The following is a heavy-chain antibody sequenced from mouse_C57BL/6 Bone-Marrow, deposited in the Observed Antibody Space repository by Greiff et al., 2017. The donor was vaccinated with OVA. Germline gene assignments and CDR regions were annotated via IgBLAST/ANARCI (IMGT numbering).Heavy chain of an antibody. CDR1: GFTFSDYY. J-gene: IGHJ1*03. D-gene: IGHD1-1*02. Sequence: EVKLQESGGGLVQPGGSLKLSCAASGFTFSDYYMYWVRQTPEKRLEWVAYISNGGGSTYYPDTVKGRFTISRDNAKNTLYLQMSRLKSEDTAMYYCARHGVKGYFDVWGTGTTVTVSS. V-gene: IGHV5-12*01. CDR2: ISNGGGST. CDR3: ARHGVKGYFDV.